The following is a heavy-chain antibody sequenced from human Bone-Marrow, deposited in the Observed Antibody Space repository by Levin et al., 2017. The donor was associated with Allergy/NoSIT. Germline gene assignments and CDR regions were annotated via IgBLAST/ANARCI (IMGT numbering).Heavy chain of an antibody. Sequence: KISCKTSGGTFRTYAISWVRQAPGQGLEWMGRIIPAVGVLDYAQNFQGRVTFTADTYTSTAYMELSSLRSVDTAKYFCARDNILGGADRRFDIWGQGTRFTVSS. J-gene: IGHJ3*02. CDR2: IIPAVGVL. D-gene: IGHD2-21*01. CDR1: GGTFRTYA. CDR3: ARDNILGGADRRFDI. V-gene: IGHV1-69*04.